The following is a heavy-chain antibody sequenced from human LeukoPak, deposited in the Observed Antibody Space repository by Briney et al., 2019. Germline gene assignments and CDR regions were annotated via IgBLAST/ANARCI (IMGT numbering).Heavy chain of an antibody. V-gene: IGHV1-18*01. Sequence: ASVTVSCKASGYTFTSYGISWVRQAPGQGLDWMGWISAYDGNTNYAQKLQGRGTMTTDTSTSTAYMELRSLRSDDTAVYYCARWPTTMETPGDYWGQGTLVTVSS. D-gene: IGHD4-11*01. J-gene: IGHJ4*02. CDR1: GYTFTSYG. CDR2: ISAYDGNT. CDR3: ARWPTTMETPGDY.